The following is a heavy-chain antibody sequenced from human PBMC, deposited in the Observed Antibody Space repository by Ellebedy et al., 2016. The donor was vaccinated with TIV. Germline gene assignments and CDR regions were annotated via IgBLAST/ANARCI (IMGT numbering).Heavy chain of an antibody. J-gene: IGHJ3*02. D-gene: IGHD3-10*01. CDR2: IYSVGST. Sequence: PGGSLRLSCAASGLTVSSNYMSWVRNALGKGLDGVSVIYSVGSTYYADAVKGRFTISRDNIHNSLYLQMNSLRAEDTALYYCAKDRGVGGAFHIWGQGTMVTVSS. CDR3: AKDRGVGGAFHI. CDR1: GLTVSSNY. V-gene: IGHV3-66*01.